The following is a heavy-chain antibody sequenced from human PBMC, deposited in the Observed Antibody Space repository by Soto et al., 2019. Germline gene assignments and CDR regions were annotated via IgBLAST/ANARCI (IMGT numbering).Heavy chain of an antibody. J-gene: IGHJ3*02. D-gene: IGHD6-25*01. Sequence: PSETLSLTCTVSGGSISSSSYYWGWIRQPPGKGLEWIGSIYYSGSTYYNPSLKSRVTISVDTSRNQFSLKLSSVTAADTAVYYCAREDSGGSGYTPRFDIWGQGTMVTVSS. CDR1: GGSISSSSYY. CDR2: IYYSGST. CDR3: AREDSGGSGYTPRFDI. V-gene: IGHV4-39*07.